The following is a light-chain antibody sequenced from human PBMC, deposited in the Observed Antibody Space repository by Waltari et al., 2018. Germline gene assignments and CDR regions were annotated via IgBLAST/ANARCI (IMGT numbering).Light chain of an antibody. CDR3: QSYDTSLSVV. J-gene: IGLJ3*02. CDR2: GST. CDR1: GSNIGEGYD. V-gene: IGLV1-40*01. Sequence: QSVLTQPPSVSGAPGQKVTISCTGSGSNIGEGYDVHWYQQLPRAAPKLLIYGSTSRPLGVPDRFFGSTSGTSASLAITGLQAEDEGDYYCQSYDTSLSVVFGGGTKLTVL.